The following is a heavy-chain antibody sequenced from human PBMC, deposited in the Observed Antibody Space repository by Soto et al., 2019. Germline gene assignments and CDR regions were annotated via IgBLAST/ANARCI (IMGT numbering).Heavy chain of an antibody. J-gene: IGHJ3*02. Sequence: ASVKGSCTASGGTFSSYAISLVRQAPGQGLEWMGGFDPEDGETIYAQKFQGRVTMTEDTSTDTAYMELSSLRSEDTAVYYCATGRQGRITGTTEGAFDIWGQGTMVTVS. D-gene: IGHD1-20*01. CDR3: ATGRQGRITGTTEGAFDI. CDR2: FDPEDGET. V-gene: IGHV1-24*01. CDR1: GGTFSSYA.